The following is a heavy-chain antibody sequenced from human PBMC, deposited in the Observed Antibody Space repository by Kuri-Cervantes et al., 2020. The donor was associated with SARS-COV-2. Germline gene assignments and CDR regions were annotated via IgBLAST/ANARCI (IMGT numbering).Heavy chain of an antibody. J-gene: IGHJ6*02. CDR2: IIPIFGTA. V-gene: IGHV1-69*06. CDR3: AREPSGDGDYYYYGMDV. Sequence: SVKVSCKASGGTFSSYAISWVRQAPGQGLEWMGGIIPIFGTANYAQKFQGRVTITADKSTSTAYMELSSLRSEDTAVYYCAREPSGDGDYYYYGMDVWGQGTTVTVSS. D-gene: IGHD3-10*01. CDR1: GGTFSSYA.